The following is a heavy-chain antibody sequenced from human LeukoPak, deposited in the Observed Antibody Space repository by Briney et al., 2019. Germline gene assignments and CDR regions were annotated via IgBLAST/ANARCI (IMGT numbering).Heavy chain of an antibody. CDR3: AKGYRGNYDY. CDR2: ISDRRGDT. Sequence: GGPLRLSCAASGFTFSSYAMTWVRQAPGKGLEWVSAISDRRGDTYYGDSVKGRFTISRDNSKNTLYLQMNSLGAEDTAVYYCAKGYRGNYDYWGQGTLVTVSS. D-gene: IGHD1-26*01. CDR1: GFTFSSYA. V-gene: IGHV3-23*01. J-gene: IGHJ4*02.